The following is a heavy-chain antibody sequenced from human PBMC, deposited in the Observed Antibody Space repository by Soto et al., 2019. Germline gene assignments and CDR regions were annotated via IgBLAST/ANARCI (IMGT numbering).Heavy chain of an antibody. CDR1: GGSFSGYY. D-gene: IGHD6-13*01. CDR2: INHSGST. J-gene: IGHJ4*02. Sequence: TLSLTCAVYGGSFSGYYWSWIRQPPGKGLEWIGEINHSGSTNYNPSLKSRVTISVDTSKNQFSLKLSSVTAADTAVYYCARGLAAGTILDYWGQGTLVTVSS. CDR3: ARGLAAGTILDY. V-gene: IGHV4-34*01.